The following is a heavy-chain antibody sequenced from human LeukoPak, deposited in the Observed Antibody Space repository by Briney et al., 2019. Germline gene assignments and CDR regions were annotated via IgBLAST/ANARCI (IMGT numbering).Heavy chain of an antibody. D-gene: IGHD6-19*01. J-gene: IGHJ4*02. Sequence: PGGSLRLSCAASGFTFSSYWMSWVRQAPGKGLEWVANIKQDGSDKYYVDSVKGRFTISRDNAKNSLYLQMNSLRAGDTAVYYCARDPSGYGSGWYGSKHDYWGQGTLVTVSS. CDR3: ARDPSGYGSGWYGSKHDY. CDR1: GFTFSSYW. V-gene: IGHV3-7*01. CDR2: IKQDGSDK.